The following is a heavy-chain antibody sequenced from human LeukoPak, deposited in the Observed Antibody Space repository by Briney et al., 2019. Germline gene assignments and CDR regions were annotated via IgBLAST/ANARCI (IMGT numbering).Heavy chain of an antibody. Sequence: SQTLSLTCTVSGCSISSGDYYWSWIRQPPGTGLEWVGYIYYSGSTYYNPSLKSRVTISVDTSKNQFSLKLSSVTAADTAVYYCARVRSAYCGGDCHHIDYWGQGTLVTVSS. V-gene: IGHV4-30-4*01. CDR1: GCSISSGDYY. J-gene: IGHJ4*02. CDR2: IYYSGST. D-gene: IGHD2-21*02. CDR3: ARVRSAYCGGDCHHIDY.